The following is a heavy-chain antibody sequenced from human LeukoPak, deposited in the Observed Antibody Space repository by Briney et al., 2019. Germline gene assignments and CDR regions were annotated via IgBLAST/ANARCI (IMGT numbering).Heavy chain of an antibody. Sequence: GGSLRLSCAASGFTFSRYWMSWVRQAPGKGLEWVANIKQDGSEKYYVDSLKGRFTISRANAKNSLYLQMNSLRAEDTAVYYCARGYISPRMNWFDPWGQGTLVTVSS. CDR3: ARGYISPRMNWFDP. CDR1: GFTFSRYW. CDR2: IKQDGSEK. J-gene: IGHJ5*02. V-gene: IGHV3-7*05. D-gene: IGHD3-16*02.